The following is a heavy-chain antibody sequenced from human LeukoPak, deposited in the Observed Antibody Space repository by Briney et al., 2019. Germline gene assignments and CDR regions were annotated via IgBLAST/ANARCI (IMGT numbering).Heavy chain of an antibody. J-gene: IGHJ4*02. Sequence: PGRSLRLSCAASGFTFSSYGMHWVRQAPGKGLEGVSVIYSGGSTYYADSVKGRFTISRDNSKNTLYLQMNSLRAEDTAVYYCARKDYYDSSGYSIWGQGTLVTVSS. V-gene: IGHV3-66*01. CDR3: ARKDYYDSSGYSI. CDR1: GFTFSSYG. D-gene: IGHD3-22*01. CDR2: IYSGGST.